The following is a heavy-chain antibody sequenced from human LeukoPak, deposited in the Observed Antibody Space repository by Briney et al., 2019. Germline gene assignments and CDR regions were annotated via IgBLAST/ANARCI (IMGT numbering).Heavy chain of an antibody. J-gene: IGHJ3*02. CDR1: GFTFSGRS. Sequence: GGSLRLSCAASGFTFSGRSMHWVRQAPGKGLVWISGISNEGTTTNYADSVKGRFTISRDNAKNTLYLQMKSLRAEDTAVYYCARGWFGPDSWDQGTMVTVSS. CDR2: ISNEGTTT. CDR3: ARGWFGPDS. V-gene: IGHV3-74*01. D-gene: IGHD3-10*01.